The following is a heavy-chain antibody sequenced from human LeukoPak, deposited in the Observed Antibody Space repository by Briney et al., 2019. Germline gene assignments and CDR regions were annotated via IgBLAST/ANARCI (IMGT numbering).Heavy chain of an antibody. Sequence: SETLSLTCTVSGYSISSGYYWGWVRQPPGKGLEWIGSIYHSGSTYYNPSLKSRVTISVDTSKNQFSLKLSSVTAADTAVYYCARGKSTYSSGYYYYFDYWGQGTLVIVSS. D-gene: IGHD3-22*01. V-gene: IGHV4-38-2*02. CDR3: ARGKSTYSSGYYYYFDY. CDR1: GYSISSGYY. CDR2: IYHSGST. J-gene: IGHJ4*02.